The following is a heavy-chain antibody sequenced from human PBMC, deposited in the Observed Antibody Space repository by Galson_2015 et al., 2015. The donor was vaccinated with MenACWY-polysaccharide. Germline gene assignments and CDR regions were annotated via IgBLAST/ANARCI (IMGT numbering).Heavy chain of an antibody. CDR2: INPDGGEK. CDR1: GFTFSPYW. V-gene: IGHV3-7*01. Sequence: SLRLSCAASGFTFSPYWMSWVRQAPGKGLEWVANINPDGGEKYYVDSLKGRFTISRDNAKNSLYLQMNSLRAEDTAVYYCARFGYSYGIDSWGQGTLVTVPS. CDR3: ARFGYSYGIDS. D-gene: IGHD5-18*01. J-gene: IGHJ4*02.